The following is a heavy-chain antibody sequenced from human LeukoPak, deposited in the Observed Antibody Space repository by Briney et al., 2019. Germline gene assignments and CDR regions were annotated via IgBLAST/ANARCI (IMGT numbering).Heavy chain of an antibody. CDR3: ARARGYYDSSGKGAFDI. V-gene: IGHV3-20*01. Sequence: GGSLRLSCAASGFTFDDYGMSWVRQAPGKGLEWVSGINWNGGSTGYAGSVKGRFTISRDNAENSLYLQMNSLRAEDTALYHCARARGYYDSSGKGAFDIWGQGTMVTVSS. CDR1: GFTFDDYG. J-gene: IGHJ3*02. CDR2: INWNGGST. D-gene: IGHD3-22*01.